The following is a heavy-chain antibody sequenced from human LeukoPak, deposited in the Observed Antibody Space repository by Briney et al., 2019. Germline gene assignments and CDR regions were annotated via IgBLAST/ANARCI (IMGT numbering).Heavy chain of an antibody. Sequence: SETLSLTCTVSGGSISSGSYYWSWIRQPAGKGLEWIGRIYTSGSTNYNPSLKSRVTISVDTSKNQSSLKLSSVTAADTAVYYCARGGKGGVWSGSLTSHMDVWGKGTTVTVSS. CDR3: ARGGKGGVWSGSLTSHMDV. CDR1: GGSISSGSYY. D-gene: IGHD3-3*01. V-gene: IGHV4-61*02. CDR2: IYTSGST. J-gene: IGHJ6*03.